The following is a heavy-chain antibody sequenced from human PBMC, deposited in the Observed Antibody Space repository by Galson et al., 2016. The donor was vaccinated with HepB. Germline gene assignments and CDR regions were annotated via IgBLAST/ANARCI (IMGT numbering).Heavy chain of an antibody. D-gene: IGHD6-25*01. CDR2: MYKSGST. J-gene: IGHJ4*02. V-gene: IGHV4-59*01. CDR1: SGGSISGYY. CDR3: ARERWTAAGTFYFDY. Sequence: ETLSLTCSVSSGGSISGYYWSWLRQPPGKALEWIGYMYMYKSGSTKYNPSLKSRVTISVDTSKNQFSLKLSSVTAAVTAVYFCARERWTAAGTFYFDYWGQGTMLTVSS.